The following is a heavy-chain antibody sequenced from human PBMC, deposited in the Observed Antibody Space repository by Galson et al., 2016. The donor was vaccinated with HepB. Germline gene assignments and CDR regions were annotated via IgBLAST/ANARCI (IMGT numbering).Heavy chain of an antibody. CDR2: MWHDGTYR. J-gene: IGHJ4*02. D-gene: IGHD3-10*01. V-gene: IGHV3-33*01. CDR3: ARGERLPGDYYFDY. CDR1: GFTFSNYG. Sequence: SLRLSCAASGFTFSNYGMHWVRQAPGKGLXWVALMWHDGTYRYYGDSVKGRVTISRDNSNNTLYLKLNSLRGEDTALYYCARGERLPGDYYFDYWGQGTLVIVSS.